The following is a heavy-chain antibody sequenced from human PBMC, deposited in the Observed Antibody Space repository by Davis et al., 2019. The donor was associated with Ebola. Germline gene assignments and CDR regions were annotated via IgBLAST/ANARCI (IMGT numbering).Heavy chain of an antibody. Sequence: ASVKVSCKASDYSFTSYAITWVRQAPGQGLEWMGCINPYNGNTNYAQKLQGRVTMTTDTSTSTAYMELRGLRSDDTAMYYCAGVYSSNPPDYWGQGTPVTVSS. V-gene: IGHV1-18*04. CDR2: INPYNGNT. CDR3: AGVYSSNPPDY. J-gene: IGHJ4*02. CDR1: DYSFTSYA. D-gene: IGHD6-13*01.